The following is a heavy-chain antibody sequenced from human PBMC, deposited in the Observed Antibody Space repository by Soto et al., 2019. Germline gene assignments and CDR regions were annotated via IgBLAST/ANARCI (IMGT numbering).Heavy chain of an antibody. CDR2: IIPIFGTA. D-gene: IGHD2-2*01. Sequence: QVQLVQSGAEVKKPGSSVKVSCKASGGTFSSYAISWVRQAPGQGLEWMGGIIPIFGTANYAQKFHGRVTITANESTSTAVMELSSLRSEDTGVYYLAGVRVRYCGSPSCDDWFDPWGQGTLVNVSS. CDR3: AGVRVRYCGSPSCDDWFDP. J-gene: IGHJ5*02. CDR1: GGTFSSYA. V-gene: IGHV1-69*01.